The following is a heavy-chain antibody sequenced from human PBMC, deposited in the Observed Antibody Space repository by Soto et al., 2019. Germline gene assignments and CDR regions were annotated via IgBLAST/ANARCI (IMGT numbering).Heavy chain of an antibody. Sequence: XSVKVSCKASGFTFTRYAMHWVRQSPGQRLEWMXWINDXNGNTKYSQKXXGRVTITXXKSESTAYMELSSMRSEDTAVYYCAFLNPDLDYWGQATLLTV. CDR3: AFLNPDLDY. V-gene: IGHV1-3*01. J-gene: IGHJ4*02. CDR2: INDXNGNT. CDR1: GFTFTRYA.